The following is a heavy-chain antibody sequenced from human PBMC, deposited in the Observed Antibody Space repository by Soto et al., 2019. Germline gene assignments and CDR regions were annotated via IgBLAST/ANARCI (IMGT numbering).Heavy chain of an antibody. J-gene: IGHJ5*02. V-gene: IGHV3-23*01. CDR2: IAGSSDNK. Sequence: EVQLLESGGGLVQPGGSLRLSCAASGFTFSTYAMNWVRQAPGKGLEWVSTIAGSSDNKYYGDSVKGRFTISRDNSKNTLYLQMNSLRAEDTALYYCAKTAVAVSATPWFDPWGQGTLVTVSP. D-gene: IGHD2-15*01. CDR1: GFTFSTYA. CDR3: AKTAVAVSATPWFDP.